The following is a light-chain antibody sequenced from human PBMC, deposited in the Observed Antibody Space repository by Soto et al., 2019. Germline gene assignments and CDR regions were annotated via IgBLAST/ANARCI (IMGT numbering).Light chain of an antibody. CDR1: QSVSSY. CDR2: DAS. Sequence: EIVLTQSPATLSLSPGERATLSCRASQSVSSYLAWYQQKPGQAPRLLIYDASTMATGIPARFSGSGSGTYFTLTISSLEPEDFAVYDCQQRSNWPPLTVGGGTKVEIK. J-gene: IGKJ4*01. V-gene: IGKV3-11*01. CDR3: QQRSNWPPLT.